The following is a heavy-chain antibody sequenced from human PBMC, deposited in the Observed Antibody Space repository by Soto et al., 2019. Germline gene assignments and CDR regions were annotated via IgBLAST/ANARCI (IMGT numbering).Heavy chain of an antibody. CDR2: IYYSGST. CDR3: ARQEAVTRRGAFDI. Sequence: SETLSLTCTVSGGSISSSSYYWGWIRQPPGKGLEWIGSIYYSGSTNYNPSLKSRVTISVDTSKNQFSLKLSSVTAADTAVYYCARQEAVTRRGAFDIWGQGTMVTVSS. CDR1: GGSISSSSYY. V-gene: IGHV4-39*01. J-gene: IGHJ3*02. D-gene: IGHD4-17*01.